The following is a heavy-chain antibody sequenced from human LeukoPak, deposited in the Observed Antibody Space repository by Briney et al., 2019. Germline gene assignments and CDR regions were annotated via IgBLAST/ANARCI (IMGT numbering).Heavy chain of an antibody. CDR3: ARGTPDTIFGVVTNPYYYYGMDV. CDR2: IGTAGDT. J-gene: IGHJ6*02. V-gene: IGHV3-13*01. Sequence: PGGSLRLSCAASGFTFSSYDMHWVRQATGKGLEWVSAIGTAGDTYYPGSVKGRFTISRENAKNSLYLQMNSLRAGDTAVYYCARGTPDTIFGVVTNPYYYYGMDVWSQGTTVTVSS. CDR1: GFTFSSYD. D-gene: IGHD3-3*01.